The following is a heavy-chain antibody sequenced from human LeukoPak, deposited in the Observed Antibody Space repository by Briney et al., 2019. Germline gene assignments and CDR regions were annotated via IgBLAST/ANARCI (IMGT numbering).Heavy chain of an antibody. Sequence: GGSLRLSCVVSGFTFSTYAMSWVRQAPGKGLVWVSRISPTGSTTSYADSVKGRLTVSRDNAKNTLYLQVNNLRAEDTAVYYCARGPNSNWSGLDFWGQGTLLTVSS. CDR1: GFTFSTYA. CDR2: ISPTGSTT. J-gene: IGHJ4*02. D-gene: IGHD6-6*01. V-gene: IGHV3-74*01. CDR3: ARGPNSNWSGLDF.